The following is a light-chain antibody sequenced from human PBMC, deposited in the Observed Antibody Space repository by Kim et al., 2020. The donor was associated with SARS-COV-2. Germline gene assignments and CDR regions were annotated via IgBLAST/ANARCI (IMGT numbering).Light chain of an antibody. CDR3: QQYNNWLT. CDR1: QSAGNN. V-gene: IGKV3-15*01. CDR2: GAS. Sequence: IVMTQSPATLSVSPGERATLSCRASQSAGNNLAWYQQKPGQAPRLLIYGASTRATGIPARFSGSGSGTEFTLTISSLQSEDFAVYYCQQYNNWLTFGGGTKVDIK. J-gene: IGKJ4*01.